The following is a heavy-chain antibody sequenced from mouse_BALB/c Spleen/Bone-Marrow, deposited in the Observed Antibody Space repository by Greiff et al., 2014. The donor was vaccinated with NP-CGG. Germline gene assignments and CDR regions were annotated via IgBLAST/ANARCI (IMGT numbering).Heavy chain of an antibody. Sequence: VKLQESGPGLVAPSQSLSITCTVSGFSLTNYGVHWVRQPPGKGLEWLGVIWADGSTNYNSALMSRLSISKDNSKSQVFFKMNSLQTDDTAMYYCARITTATGAMDYWGQGISVTVSS. CDR2: IWADGST. V-gene: IGHV2-9*02. CDR1: GFSLTNYG. D-gene: IGHD1-2*01. CDR3: ARITTATGAMDY. J-gene: IGHJ4*01.